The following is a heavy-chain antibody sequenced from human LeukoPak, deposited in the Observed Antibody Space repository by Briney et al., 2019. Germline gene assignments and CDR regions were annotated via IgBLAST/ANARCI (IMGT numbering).Heavy chain of an antibody. D-gene: IGHD6-6*01. CDR1: GGSISSYY. V-gene: IGHV4-59*08. J-gene: IGHJ3*02. CDR2: SYYSGST. CDR3: ARQSIAARRALDI. Sequence: SETLSLTCSVSGGSISSYYWNWIRQPPGKGLEYIGYSYYSGSTDYNPSLKSRVTISVDTSNQFSLMLTSVTAADTAVYYCARQSIAARRALDIWGQGTMVTVSS.